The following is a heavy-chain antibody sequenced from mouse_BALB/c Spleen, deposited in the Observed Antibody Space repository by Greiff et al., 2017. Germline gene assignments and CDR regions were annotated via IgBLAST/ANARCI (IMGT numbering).Heavy chain of an antibody. CDR2: ILPGSGST. V-gene: IGHV1-9*01. J-gene: IGHJ3*01. CDR3: ARGRIYYGFAWFAK. D-gene: IGHD1-2*01. Sequence: VQLHQSGAELLKPGASVKISCKATGYTFSSYWIEWVKQRPGHGLEWIGEILPGSGSTNYNEKFKGKATFTADTSSNTAYMQLSSLTSEDAAVYYCARGRIYYGFAWFAKWGQGTLVTVSA. CDR1: GYTFSSYW.